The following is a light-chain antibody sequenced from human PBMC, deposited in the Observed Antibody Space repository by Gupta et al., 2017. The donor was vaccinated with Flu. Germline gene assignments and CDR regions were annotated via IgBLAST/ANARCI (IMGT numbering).Light chain of an antibody. V-gene: IGLV3-9*01. J-gene: IGLJ2*01. CDR1: NIENRN. Sequence: TCGGNNIENRNVHCYQQKPGQAPVLVIYRDISRPAGIPERFSGSNSGNTATLTISGAQAGDEADYYCQVWDSSTEVFGGGTKLTVL. CDR3: QVWDSSTEV. CDR2: RDI.